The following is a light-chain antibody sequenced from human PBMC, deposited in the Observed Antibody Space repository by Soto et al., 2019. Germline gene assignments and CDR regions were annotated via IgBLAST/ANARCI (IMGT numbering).Light chain of an antibody. CDR2: GVS. CDR3: QHYGTSWIT. CDR1: QSVTSYY. V-gene: IGKV3-20*01. Sequence: EDVWTQSPGTLSLSTGERATLPCRSSQSVTSYYLAWYQQKPGQAPRLLIYGVSSRATGIPDRFSGSGSGTDFTLTISRLESEDFAGYYSQHYGTSWITFGQGTSLEIK. J-gene: IGKJ5*01.